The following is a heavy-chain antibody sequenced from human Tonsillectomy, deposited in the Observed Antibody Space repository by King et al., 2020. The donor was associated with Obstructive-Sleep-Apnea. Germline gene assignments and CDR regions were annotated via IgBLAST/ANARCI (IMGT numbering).Heavy chain of an antibody. Sequence: QLVQSGGGVVQPGGSLRVSCAASGFTFTTFGMHWVRQAPGKGLEWVAFIRYDGINKYYADSVKGRFTISRDISKNTLYLQMNSLKTEDTAVYYCAKASARVGTTPDFWGQGTLVTVSS. CDR1: GFTFTTFG. J-gene: IGHJ4*02. V-gene: IGHV3-30*02. CDR2: IRYDGINK. D-gene: IGHD4-17*01. CDR3: AKASARVGTTPDF.